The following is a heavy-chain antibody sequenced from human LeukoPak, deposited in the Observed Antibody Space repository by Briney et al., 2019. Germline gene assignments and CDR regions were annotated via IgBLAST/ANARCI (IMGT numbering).Heavy chain of an antibody. CDR3: ARGYGDYSETFDY. CDR2: ISYDGSNK. D-gene: IGHD4-17*01. Sequence: PGGSLRLSCAASGFTFSSYAMHWVRQAPGKGLEWVAVISYDGSNKYYADSVKGRFTISRDNSKNTLYLQMNSLRAEDTAVYYCARGYGDYSETFDYWGQGTLVTVSS. J-gene: IGHJ4*02. CDR1: GFTFSSYA. V-gene: IGHV3-30*04.